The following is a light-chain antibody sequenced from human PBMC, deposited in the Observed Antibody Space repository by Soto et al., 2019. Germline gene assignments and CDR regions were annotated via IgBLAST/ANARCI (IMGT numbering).Light chain of an antibody. Sequence: EIVLTQSPATLSLSPGERATLSCRASQSISSYLIWYQQKPGQAPRLLIYDASSRATGIPARFSGSGSGTDFTLTISSLEPEDFAVYYCQHRGDWPLTFGGGTKVEI. CDR1: QSISSY. V-gene: IGKV3-11*01. CDR3: QHRGDWPLT. CDR2: DAS. J-gene: IGKJ4*01.